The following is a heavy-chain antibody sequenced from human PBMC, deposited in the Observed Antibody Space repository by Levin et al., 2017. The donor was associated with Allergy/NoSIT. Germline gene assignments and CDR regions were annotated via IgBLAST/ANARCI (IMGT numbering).Heavy chain of an antibody. CDR1: GFTFSSYA. D-gene: IGHD3-22*01. Sequence: GGSLRLSCAASGFTFSSYAMHWVRQAPGKGLEWVAVISYDGSNKYYADSVKGRFTISRDNSKNTLYLQMNSLRAEDTAVYYCARDLAYYDSSGYPIFGYWGQGTLVTVSS. CDR3: ARDLAYYDSSGYPIFGY. CDR2: ISYDGSNK. J-gene: IGHJ4*02. V-gene: IGHV3-30-3*01.